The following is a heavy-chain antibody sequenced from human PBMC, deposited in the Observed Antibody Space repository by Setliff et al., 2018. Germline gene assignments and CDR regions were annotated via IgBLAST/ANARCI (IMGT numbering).Heavy chain of an antibody. CDR2: INHSGST. J-gene: IGHJ3*02. CDR3: ARTPDGFLGDRHAFDI. Sequence: SETLSLTCAVYGGSFSGYYWSWIRQPPGKGLEWIGEINHSGSTNYNPSLKSRVTISVDTSKNQFSLKLSSVTAADTAVYYCARTPDGFLGDRHAFDIWGQGTMVTVSS. D-gene: IGHD3-3*01. CDR1: GGSFSGYY. V-gene: IGHV4-34*01.